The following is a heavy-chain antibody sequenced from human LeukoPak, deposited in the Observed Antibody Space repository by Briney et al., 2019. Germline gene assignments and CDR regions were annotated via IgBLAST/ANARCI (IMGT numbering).Heavy chain of an antibody. D-gene: IGHD3-3*01. CDR2: INWNGGST. Sequence: GGSLRLSCAASGFTFDDYGMSWVRQAPGKGLEWVSGINWNGGSTGYADSVKGRFTISRDNAKNSLYLQMNSLRAEDTALHYCARRTLEWLALDYWGQGTLVTVSS. J-gene: IGHJ4*02. V-gene: IGHV3-20*04. CDR1: GFTFDDYG. CDR3: ARRTLEWLALDY.